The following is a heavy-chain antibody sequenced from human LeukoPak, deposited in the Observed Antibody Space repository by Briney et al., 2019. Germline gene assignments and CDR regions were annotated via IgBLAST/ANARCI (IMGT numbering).Heavy chain of an antibody. CDR3: ARFMIVTLDAFDI. J-gene: IGHJ3*02. D-gene: IGHD3-22*01. V-gene: IGHV1-2*02. CDR1: GYTFTGYY. Sequence: ASVKVSCKASGYTFTGYYMHWVRHAPGQGLEWMGWINPNSGGTNYAQKFQGRVSMTRHTSISTGYMELSRLRSDDTAVYYCARFMIVTLDAFDIWGEGAMVTVSS. CDR2: INPNSGGT.